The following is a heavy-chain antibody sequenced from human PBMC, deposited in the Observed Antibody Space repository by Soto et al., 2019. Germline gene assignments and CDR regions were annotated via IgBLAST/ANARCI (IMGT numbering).Heavy chain of an antibody. CDR1: GGSISSGDHY. D-gene: IGHD6-13*01. J-gene: IGHJ4*02. CDR3: ARVKVGIGSSWAFDY. Sequence: PSETLSLTCTVSGGSISSGDHYWSWIRQPPGKGLEWIGNIYYSGSTYYNPSLKSRVTISVDTSKNQFSLQLSSVTAADTAVYYCARVKVGIGSSWAFDYWGQGTLVTVSS. CDR2: IYYSGST. V-gene: IGHV4-30-4*01.